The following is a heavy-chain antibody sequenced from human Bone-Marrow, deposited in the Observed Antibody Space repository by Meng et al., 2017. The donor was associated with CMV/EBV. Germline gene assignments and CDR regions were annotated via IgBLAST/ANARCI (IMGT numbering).Heavy chain of an antibody. CDR3: ARGLVRRRNWFDP. CDR1: GYTFTSYD. V-gene: IGHV1-8*01. D-gene: IGHD6-6*01. J-gene: IGHJ5*02. CDR2: MNPNSGNT. Sequence: ASVKVSCKASGYTFTSYDINWVRQATGQGLEWMGWMNPNSGNTGYAQKFQGRVTMTRHTSISTAYMELSSLRSEDTAVYYCARGLVRRRNWFDPWGQGTLVTVSS.